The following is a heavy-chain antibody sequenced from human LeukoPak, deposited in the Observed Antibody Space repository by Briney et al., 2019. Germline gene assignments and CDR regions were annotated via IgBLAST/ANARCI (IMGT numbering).Heavy chain of an antibody. CDR3: ARKSSGWSDYYYYYMDV. CDR2: ISAYNGNT. Sequence: ASVKVSCKASGYTFTSYGISWVRQAPGQGLEWMGWISAYNGNTNYAQKLQGRVTKTTDTSTSTAYMELRSLRSDDTAVYYCARKSSGWSDYYYYYMDVWGKGTTVTVSS. V-gene: IGHV1-18*01. D-gene: IGHD6-19*01. CDR1: GYTFTSYG. J-gene: IGHJ6*03.